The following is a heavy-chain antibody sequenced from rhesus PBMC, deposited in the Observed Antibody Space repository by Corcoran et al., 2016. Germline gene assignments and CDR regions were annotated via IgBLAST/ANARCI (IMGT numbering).Heavy chain of an antibody. CDR3: ARCGNWKSDY. Sequence: QLQLQESGPGLVKPSETLSLTCAVSGYSISSGYGWTWFRQPPGKGLEWFGYFSYSGSTSYNPSLKSRVTISRDTSKNQFSLQLSSVTAADTAVYFCARCGNWKSDYWGQGVLVTVSS. J-gene: IGHJ4*01. D-gene: IGHD1-26*01. V-gene: IGHV4-122*02. CDR2: FSYSGST. CDR1: GYSISSGYG.